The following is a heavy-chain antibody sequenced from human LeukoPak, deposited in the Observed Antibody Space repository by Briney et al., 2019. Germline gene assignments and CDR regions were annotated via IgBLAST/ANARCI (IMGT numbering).Heavy chain of an antibody. CDR2: FNPHKGYT. V-gene: IGHV1-2*02. CDR3: VREGEGPLSKDFDY. D-gene: IGHD2/OR15-2a*01. CDR1: GFTFTSDYY. J-gene: IGHJ4*02. Sequence: ASVKVSCKASGFTFTSDYYLHWVRQAPGQGLEWMGYFNPHKGYTSSPQEFQGRVTMTRDASMSTAYMELTRLTSDDTAVYYCVREGEGPLSKDFDYWGQGTLVTVSS.